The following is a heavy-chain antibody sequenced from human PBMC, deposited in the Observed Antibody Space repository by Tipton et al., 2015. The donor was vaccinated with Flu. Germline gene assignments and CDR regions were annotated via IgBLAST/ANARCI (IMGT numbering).Heavy chain of an antibody. V-gene: IGHV3-21*01. CDR1: GFTFSDYS. Sequence: SLRLSCAASGFTFSDYSMNWVRQAPGKGLEWVSSITRSSSYIYYADSVKGRFTISRDNAKNSLHLEMNSLRAEDTAVYYCARVYGSIPFEQWFPWGQGTLVTVSS. CDR2: ITRSSSYI. D-gene: IGHD3-22*01. CDR3: ARVYGSIPFEQWFP. J-gene: IGHJ5*02.